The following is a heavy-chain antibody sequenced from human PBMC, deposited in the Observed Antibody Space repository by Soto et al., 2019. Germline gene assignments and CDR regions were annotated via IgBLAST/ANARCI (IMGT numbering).Heavy chain of an antibody. CDR3: AKAPAAAAGKFDY. Sequence: PGGSLRLSCAASGFTFSNYAISWVRQTPGKGLEWVSVISGSGDFTYYADSVKGRFTISRDNPKNTIYLQMNSLRAEDTALYYCAKAPAAAAGKFDYWGQGTLVTVSS. V-gene: IGHV3-23*01. J-gene: IGHJ4*02. CDR2: ISGSGDFT. D-gene: IGHD6-13*01. CDR1: GFTFSNYA.